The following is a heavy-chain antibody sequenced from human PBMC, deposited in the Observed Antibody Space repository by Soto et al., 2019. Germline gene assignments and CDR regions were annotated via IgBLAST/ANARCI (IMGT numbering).Heavy chain of an antibody. CDR2: INHSGST. CDR1: GGSFSGYY. V-gene: IGHV4-34*01. Sequence: ASETLSLTCAVYGGSFSGYYWSWIRQPPGKGLEWIGEINHSGSTNYNPSLKSRVTISVDTSKNQFSLKLSSVTAADTAVYYCALYSSGWWDYYYYGMDVWSQGTTVTVSS. D-gene: IGHD6-19*01. J-gene: IGHJ6*02. CDR3: ALYSSGWWDYYYYGMDV.